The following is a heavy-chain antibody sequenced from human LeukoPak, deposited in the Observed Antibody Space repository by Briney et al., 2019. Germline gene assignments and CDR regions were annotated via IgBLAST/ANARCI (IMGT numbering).Heavy chain of an antibody. CDR1: GGTFSSYA. J-gene: IGHJ3*02. CDR2: IIPIFGTA. Sequence: GASVKVSCKASGGTFSSYAFSWVRQAPGQGLEWMGGIIPIFGTANYAQKFQGRVTITTDESTSTAYMELSSLRSEDTAVYYCARVDREIDAFDIWGQGTMVTVSS. V-gene: IGHV1-69*05. D-gene: IGHD1-14*01. CDR3: ARVDREIDAFDI.